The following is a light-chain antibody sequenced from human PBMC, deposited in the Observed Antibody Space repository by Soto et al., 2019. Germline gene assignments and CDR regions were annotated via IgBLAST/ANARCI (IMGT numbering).Light chain of an antibody. CDR1: QSVDSY. V-gene: IGKV3-11*01. J-gene: IGKJ5*01. CDR3: QQRDSWPIT. CDR2: GAS. Sequence: EIVLTQSPASLSWTPGERATLSCRASQSVDSYLVWYQQKPGQAPRLLIFGASNRATGIPARFSGSGSGTDFTLTINSLEPEDFAVYYCQQRDSWPITLGQGTRLEIK.